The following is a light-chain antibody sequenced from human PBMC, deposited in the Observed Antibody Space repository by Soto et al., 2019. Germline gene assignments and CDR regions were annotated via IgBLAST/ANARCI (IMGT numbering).Light chain of an antibody. V-gene: IGKV3-20*01. J-gene: IGKJ5*01. CDR1: QSVSSNN. CDR3: QQYDKSIT. Sequence: EIVLTQSPGTLSLSPGETATLSCRASQSVSSNNLAWYHQKPGQTPRLLIYGASSRATGIPDRFSGSGSGTDFTLTISRLEPEDFAVYYCQQYDKSITFGPGTRLEIE. CDR2: GAS.